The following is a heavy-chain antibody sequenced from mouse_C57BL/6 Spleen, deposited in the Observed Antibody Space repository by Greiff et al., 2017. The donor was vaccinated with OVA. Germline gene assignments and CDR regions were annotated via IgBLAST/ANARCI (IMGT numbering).Heavy chain of an antibody. CDR3: ARERQELVHPMDY. CDR1: GFTFSSYA. Sequence: EVKLVESGGGLVKPGGSLKLSCAASGFTFSSYAMSWVRQTPEKRLEWVATISDGGSYTYYPDNVKGRFTISRDNAKNNLYLQMSHLKSEDTAMYYCARERQELVHPMDYWGQGTSVTVSS. D-gene: IGHD4-1*01. CDR2: ISDGGSYT. J-gene: IGHJ4*01. V-gene: IGHV5-4*01.